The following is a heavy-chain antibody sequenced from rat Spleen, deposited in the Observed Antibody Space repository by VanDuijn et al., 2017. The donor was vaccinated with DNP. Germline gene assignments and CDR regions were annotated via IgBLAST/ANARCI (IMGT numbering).Heavy chain of an antibody. V-gene: IGHV5S23*01. J-gene: IGHJ2*01. CDR1: GFTFSDYN. CDR2: ISPSGQNI. CDR3: ARHVGGSYYYPDY. D-gene: IGHD1-12*02. Sequence: EVQLVESGGGLVQPGRSLKLSCAASGFTFSDYNMAWVRQAPKKGLEWVATISPSGQNIYYRGSVKGRFTISRDNAKNTQYPQMDSLRSEDTATYYCARHVGGSYYYPDYWGQGVMVTVSS.